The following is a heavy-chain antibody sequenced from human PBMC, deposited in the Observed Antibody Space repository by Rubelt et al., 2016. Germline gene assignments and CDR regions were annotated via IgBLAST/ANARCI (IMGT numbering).Heavy chain of an antibody. CDR1: GYPFATYA. J-gene: IGHJ2*01. V-gene: IGHV1-3*01. D-gene: IGHD5-18*01. CDR3: ARSKDTAMVTDADWYFDL. Sequence: QVQLVQSGAEVKRPGASVKVSCKASGYPFATYAMHWVRQAPGQRLEWMGWINAGHGNTKYSQKFPGRVTITRDTSAITAYMELSSLRSEDTAVYYCARSKDTAMVTDADWYFDLWGRGTLVTVSS. CDR2: INAGHGNT.